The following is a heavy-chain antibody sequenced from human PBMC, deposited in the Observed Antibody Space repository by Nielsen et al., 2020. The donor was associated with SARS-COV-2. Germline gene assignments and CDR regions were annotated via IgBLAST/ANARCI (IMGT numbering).Heavy chain of an antibody. CDR1: GFTFSRHA. V-gene: IGHV3-23*01. CDR2: ISGSGGST. CDR3: VRGLQVPNGLAHR. Sequence: GGSLRLSCAASGFTFSRHAMNWVRQAPGKGLEWVSLISGSGGSTYYADSVKGRFTISRDNAKNTLYLQMNSLRAEDTAVYYCVRGLQVPNGLAHRWGQGTLVTVSS. D-gene: IGHD3-16*01. J-gene: IGHJ4*02.